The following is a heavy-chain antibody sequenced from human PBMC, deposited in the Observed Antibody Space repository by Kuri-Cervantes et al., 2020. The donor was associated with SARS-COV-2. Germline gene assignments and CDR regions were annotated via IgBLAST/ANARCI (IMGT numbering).Heavy chain of an antibody. Sequence: GSLRLSCTVSGGSISSSSYYWGWIRQPPGKGLEWIGSIYHSGSTYYNPSLKSRVTISVDTSKNQFSLKLSSVTAADTAVYYCARHKVATIEEYYFDYWGQGTLVTVSS. CDR3: ARHKVATIEEYYFDY. V-gene: IGHV4-39*01. CDR1: GGSISSSSYY. CDR2: IYHSGST. J-gene: IGHJ4*02. D-gene: IGHD5-12*01.